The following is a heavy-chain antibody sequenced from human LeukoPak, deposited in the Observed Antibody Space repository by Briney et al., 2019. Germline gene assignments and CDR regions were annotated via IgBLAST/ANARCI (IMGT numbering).Heavy chain of an antibody. CDR3: ARDGGEGATPDY. CDR1: GFTFDDYA. V-gene: IGHV3-30-3*01. CDR2: ISYDGSNK. D-gene: IGHD3-16*01. J-gene: IGHJ4*02. Sequence: PGRSLRLSCAASGFTFDDYAMHWVRQAPGKGLEWVAVISYDGSNKYYADSVKGRFTISRDNSKNTLYLQMNSLRAEDTAVYYCARDGGEGATPDYWGQGTLVTVSS.